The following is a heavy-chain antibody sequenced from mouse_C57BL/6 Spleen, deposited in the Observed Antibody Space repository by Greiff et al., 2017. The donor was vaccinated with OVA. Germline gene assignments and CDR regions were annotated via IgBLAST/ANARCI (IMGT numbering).Heavy chain of an antibody. D-gene: IGHD1-1*01. V-gene: IGHV5-17*01. CDR1: GFTFSDYG. CDR2: ISSGSSPI. CDR3: ARGTTVVPYWYFDV. J-gene: IGHJ1*03. Sequence: EVQGVESGGGLVKPGGSLKLSCAASGFTFSDYGMHWVRQAPEKGLEWVAYISSGSSPIYYADTVKGRFTISRDNAKNTLFLQMTSLRSEDTAMYYCARGTTVVPYWYFDVWGTGTTVNVSS.